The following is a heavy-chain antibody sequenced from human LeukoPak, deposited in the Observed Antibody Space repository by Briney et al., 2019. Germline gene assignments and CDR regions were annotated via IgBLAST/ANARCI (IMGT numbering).Heavy chain of an antibody. CDR2: IYYSGST. CDR3: ARHPAAAGTRAHLYFDY. CDR1: GGSISSFYKY. D-gene: IGHD6-13*01. V-gene: IGHV4-39*01. Sequence: PSETLSLTCTVSGGSISSFYKYWSWIRQTPGQGLEWIGSIYYSGSTHYNPSLKSRVTISVDTSKNQFSLKLSSVTAADTAVYYCARHPAAAGTRAHLYFDYWGQGTLVTVSS. J-gene: IGHJ4*02.